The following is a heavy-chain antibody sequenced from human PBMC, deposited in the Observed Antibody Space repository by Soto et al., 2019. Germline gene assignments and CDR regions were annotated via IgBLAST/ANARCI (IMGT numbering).Heavy chain of an antibody. Sequence: QVQLVQSGAEVKKPGASVKVSCKASGYTFTSYHITWVRQAPGQGLEWMGWISAYNGNTNYAQKLQGRVTMTTDTSTSTAHMEPGSLRSGGTAVDYRARDSPPPREWGQGTLVTVSS. CDR1: GYTFTSYH. CDR2: ISAYNGNT. J-gene: IGHJ4*02. V-gene: IGHV1-18*01. CDR3: ARDSPPPRE.